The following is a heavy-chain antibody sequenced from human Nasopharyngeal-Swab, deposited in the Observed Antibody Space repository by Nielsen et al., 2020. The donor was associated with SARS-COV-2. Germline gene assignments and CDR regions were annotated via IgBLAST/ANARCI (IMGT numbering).Heavy chain of an antibody. J-gene: IGHJ6*03. CDR3: ARIIAAAGTVGYMDV. V-gene: IGHV4-39*01. CDR2: IYYSGST. D-gene: IGHD6-13*01. Sequence: WIRQPPGKGLDWIGSIYYSGSTYYNPSLKSRVTISVDTSKHQFSLKLSSVTAADTAVYYCARIIAAAGTVGYMDVWGKGTTVTVSS.